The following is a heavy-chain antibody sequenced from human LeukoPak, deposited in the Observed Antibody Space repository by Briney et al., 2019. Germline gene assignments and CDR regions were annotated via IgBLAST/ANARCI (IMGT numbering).Heavy chain of an antibody. CDR1: GGTFSSYA. CDR2: IIPIFGTA. J-gene: IGHJ6*02. V-gene: IGHV1-69*05. D-gene: IGHD5-12*01. Sequence: SVKVSCKASGGTFSSYAISWVRQAPGQGLEWMGGIIPIFGTANYAQKFQGRVTMTRNTSISTAYMELSSLRSEDTAVYYCARSPMIVATTNYYYYGMDVWGQGTTVTASS. CDR3: ARSPMIVATTNYYYYGMDV.